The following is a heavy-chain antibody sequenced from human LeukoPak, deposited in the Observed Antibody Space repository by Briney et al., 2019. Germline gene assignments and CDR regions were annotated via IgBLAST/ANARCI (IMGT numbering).Heavy chain of an antibody. J-gene: IGHJ6*03. Sequence: AASVKVSCKASGGTFSSYTISWVRQAPGQGLEWMGRIIPILGIANYAQKFQRRVTITADKSTSTAYMELSSLKSEDTAVDYCARGIGYCSSTSCYTPLDYYYYMDVWGKGTTVTVSS. CDR3: ARGIGYCSSTSCYTPLDYYYYMDV. D-gene: IGHD2-2*02. V-gene: IGHV1-69*02. CDR1: GGTFSSYT. CDR2: IIPILGIA.